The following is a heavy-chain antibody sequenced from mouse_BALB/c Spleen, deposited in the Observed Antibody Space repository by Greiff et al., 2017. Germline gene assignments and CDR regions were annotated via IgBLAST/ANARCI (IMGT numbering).Heavy chain of an antibody. CDR1: GYTFTSYY. V-gene: IGHV1S81*02. Sequence: VKLVESGAELVKPGASVKLSCKASGYTFTSYYMYWVKQRPGQGLEWIGEINPSNGGTNFNEKFKSKATLTVDKSSSTAYMQLSSLTSEDSAVYYCTRSELGRDYAMDYWGQGTSVTVSS. CDR3: TRSELGRDYAMDY. CDR2: INPSNGGT. D-gene: IGHD4-1*01. J-gene: IGHJ4*01.